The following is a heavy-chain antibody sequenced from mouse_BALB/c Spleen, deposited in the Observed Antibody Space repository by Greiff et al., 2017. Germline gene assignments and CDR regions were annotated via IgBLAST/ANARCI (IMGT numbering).Heavy chain of an antibody. CDR3: ARRSYAMDY. CDR1: GFTFSSYT. V-gene: IGHV5-12-2*01. CDR2: ISNGGGST. Sequence: EVMLVESGGGLVQPGGSLKLSCAASGFTFSSYTMSWVRQTPEKRLEWVAYISNGGGSTYYPDTVKGRFTISRDNAKNTLYLQMSSLKSEDTAMYYCARRSYAMDYWGQGTSVTVSS. J-gene: IGHJ4*01.